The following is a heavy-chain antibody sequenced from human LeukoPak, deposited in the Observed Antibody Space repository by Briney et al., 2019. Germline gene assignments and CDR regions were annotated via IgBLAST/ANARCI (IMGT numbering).Heavy chain of an antibody. D-gene: IGHD1-26*01. V-gene: IGHV4-59*08. J-gene: IGHJ4*02. CDR1: GGSLSNYY. CDR3: ARGTSGSYQYYFDY. Sequence: PSETLSLTCIVSGGSLSNYYWNWIRLPPGKGLEWIGYVYYSGSTNYNPSLQSRVTISVDTSKNQFSLKLSSVTAADTAVYYCARGTSGSYQYYFDYWGQGTLVTVSS. CDR2: VYYSGST.